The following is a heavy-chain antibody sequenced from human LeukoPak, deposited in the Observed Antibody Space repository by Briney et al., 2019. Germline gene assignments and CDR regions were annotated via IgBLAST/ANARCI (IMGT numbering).Heavy chain of an antibody. J-gene: IGHJ4*02. Sequence: GSLRLSCAASGFTVSSNYMSWVRQAPGKGLEWVSVIYSGGSTYYADSVKGRFTISRDNSKSTLYLQMNSLRAEDTAVYYCARDRAWNYFDYWGQGTLVTVSS. CDR2: IYSGGST. CDR3: ARDRAWNYFDY. D-gene: IGHD3-3*01. CDR1: GFTVSSNY. V-gene: IGHV3-53*01.